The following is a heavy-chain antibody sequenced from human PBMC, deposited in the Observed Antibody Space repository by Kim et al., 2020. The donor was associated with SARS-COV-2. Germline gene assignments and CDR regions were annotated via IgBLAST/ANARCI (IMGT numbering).Heavy chain of an antibody. CDR3: ARGRGIIAARPRGGNWFDP. CDR2: INHSGST. J-gene: IGHJ5*02. Sequence: SETLSLTCAVYGGSFSGYYWSWIRQPPGKGLEWIGEINHSGSTNYNPSLKSRVTISVDTSKNQFSLKLSSVTAADTAVYYCARGRGIIAARPRGGNWFDPWGQGTLVTVSS. D-gene: IGHD6-6*01. V-gene: IGHV4-34*01. CDR1: GGSFSGYY.